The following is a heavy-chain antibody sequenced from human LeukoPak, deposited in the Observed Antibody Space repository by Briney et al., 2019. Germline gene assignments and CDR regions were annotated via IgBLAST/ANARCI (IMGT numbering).Heavy chain of an antibody. V-gene: IGHV4-31*03. D-gene: IGHD2-15*01. CDR3: ARGELPSHFDY. CDR2: IYYSGST. J-gene: IGHJ4*02. Sequence: SETLSLTCTVSGGSISSGGYYWRWIRQHPGKGLEWIGYIYYSGSTYYNPSLKSRVTISVDTSKNQFSLKLSSVTAADTAVYYCARGELPSHFDYWGQGTLVTVSS. CDR1: GGSISSGGYY.